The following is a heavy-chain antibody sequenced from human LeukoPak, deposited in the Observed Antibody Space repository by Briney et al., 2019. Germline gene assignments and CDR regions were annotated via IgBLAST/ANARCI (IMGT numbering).Heavy chain of an antibody. J-gene: IGHJ3*02. CDR1: GFTFSSYA. CDR2: VSVSGATT. CDR3: AKGGWFGQSPSDVFHM. V-gene: IGHV3-23*01. D-gene: IGHD3-10*01. Sequence: GGSPRLSCAASGFTFSSYAMSWVRQAPGKGLEWISGVSVSGATTNHADSVKGRFTMSRDNSKNMLYLQMNSLKAEDTAVYYCAKGGWFGQSPSDVFHMWGQGTMVTVSS.